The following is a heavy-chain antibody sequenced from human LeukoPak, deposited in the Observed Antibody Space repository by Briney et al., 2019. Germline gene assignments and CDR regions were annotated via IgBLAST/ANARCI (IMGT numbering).Heavy chain of an antibody. CDR2: IKSKTDGGTT. CDR1: GFTFSNAW. V-gene: IGHV3-15*01. Sequence: GGSLRLSCAASGFTFSNAWMSWVRQAPGKELEWVGRIKSKTDGGTTDYAAPVKGRFTISRDDSKNTLYLQMNSLKTEDTAVYYCTRYYYDSSGYIFDYWGQGTLVTVSS. J-gene: IGHJ4*02. CDR3: TRYYYDSSGYIFDY. D-gene: IGHD3-22*01.